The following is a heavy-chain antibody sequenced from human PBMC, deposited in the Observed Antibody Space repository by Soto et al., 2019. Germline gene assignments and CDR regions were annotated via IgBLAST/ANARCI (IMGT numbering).Heavy chain of an antibody. CDR3: ARGRYCLAGRCFPNWFDS. CDR1: GDSISTVDYF. D-gene: IGHD2-15*01. CDR2: IYKSATT. J-gene: IGHJ5*01. Sequence: SETLSLTCSVSGDSISTVDYFWAWIRQPPGQALEYIGYIYKSATTYYNPSFESRVAISLDTSKSQFSLNVTSVTAADTAVYFCARGRYCLAGRCFPNWFDSWGQGTLVTVSS. V-gene: IGHV4-30-4*01.